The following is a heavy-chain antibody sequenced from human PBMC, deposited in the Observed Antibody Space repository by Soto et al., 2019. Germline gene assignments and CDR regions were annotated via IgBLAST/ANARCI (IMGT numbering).Heavy chain of an antibody. J-gene: IGHJ5*02. CDR2: IWYDGSNK. D-gene: IGHD2-2*01. CDR1: GFTFSSYG. V-gene: IGHV3-33*01. CDR3: ARDLKGYCSSTSCYASWFDP. Sequence: PGGSLRLSCAASGFTFSSYGMHWVRQAPGKGLEWVAVIWYDGSNKYYADSVKGRFTISRDNSKNTLYLQMNSLRAEDTAVYYCARDLKGYCSSTSCYASWFDPWGQGTLVTVSS.